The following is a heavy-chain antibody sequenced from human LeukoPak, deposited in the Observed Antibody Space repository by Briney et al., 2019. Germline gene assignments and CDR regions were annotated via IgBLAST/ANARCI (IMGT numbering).Heavy chain of an antibody. CDR2: IYPGDSDT. Sequence: GESLKISCKGSGYSFTSYWIGWVRQMPRKGLEWMGIIYPGDSDTTYSPSFQGQVTISVDKSISTAYLQWSSLKASDTAMYYCARSPRGYCSGGSCSFDYWGQGTLVTVSS. V-gene: IGHV5-51*01. CDR3: ARSPRGYCSGGSCSFDY. J-gene: IGHJ4*02. CDR1: GYSFTSYW. D-gene: IGHD2-15*01.